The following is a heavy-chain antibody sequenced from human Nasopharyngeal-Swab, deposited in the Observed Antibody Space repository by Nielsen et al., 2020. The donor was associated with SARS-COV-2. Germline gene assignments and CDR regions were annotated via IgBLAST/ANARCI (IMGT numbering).Heavy chain of an antibody. CDR3: ARDPTYFDWLLSDY. CDR1: GFTFSSYS. J-gene: IGHJ4*02. V-gene: IGHV3-48*02. CDR2: ISSSSSAI. Sequence: GGSLRLSCAASGFTFSSYSMNWVRQAPGKGLEWVSYISSSSSAIYYADSVKGRFTISRDNAKNSLYLQMNSLRDEDTAVYYCARDPTYFDWLLSDYWGQGTLVTVSS. D-gene: IGHD3-9*01.